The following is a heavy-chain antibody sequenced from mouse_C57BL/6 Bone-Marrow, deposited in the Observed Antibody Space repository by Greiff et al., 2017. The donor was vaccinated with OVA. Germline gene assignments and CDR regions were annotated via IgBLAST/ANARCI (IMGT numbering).Heavy chain of an antibody. CDR1: GYTFSTYW. CDR2: IYPGDGDT. Sequence: VKLQESGAELVKPGASVKISCKASGYTFSTYWMNWGKQSPGKGLEWIGQIYPGDGDTNYNGKFKGKATLTADKSYSTAYMQLSSLTSADSAVYFCARGAYWGQGTLVTVSS. CDR3: ARGAY. J-gene: IGHJ3*01. V-gene: IGHV1-80*01.